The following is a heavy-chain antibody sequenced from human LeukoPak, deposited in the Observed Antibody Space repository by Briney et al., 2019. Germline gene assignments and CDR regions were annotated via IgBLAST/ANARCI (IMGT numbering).Heavy chain of an antibody. CDR3: ARVKYYYDSSGFHY. CDR2: INPNSGGT. V-gene: IGHV1-2*02. D-gene: IGHD3-22*01. CDR1: GYTFTSYY. J-gene: IGHJ4*02. Sequence: ASVKVSCKASGYTFTSYYMHWVRQAPGQGLEWMGWINPNSGGTNYAQKFQGRVTMTRDTSISTAYMELSRLRSDDTAVYYCARVKYYYDSSGFHYWGQGTLVTVSS.